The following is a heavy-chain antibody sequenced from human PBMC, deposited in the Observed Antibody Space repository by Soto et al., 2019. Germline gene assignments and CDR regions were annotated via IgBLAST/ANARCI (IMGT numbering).Heavy chain of an antibody. D-gene: IGHD3-10*01. Sequence: GGSLRLSCAASGFTFSSYAMHWVRQAPGKGLEWVAVISYDGSNKYYADSVKGRFTISRDNSKNTLYLQMNSMRAEDTAEYYCARGLQGPMVRGVIPWFDPWGQGTLVTVSS. CDR2: ISYDGSNK. J-gene: IGHJ5*02. CDR1: GFTFSSYA. CDR3: ARGLQGPMVRGVIPWFDP. V-gene: IGHV3-30-3*01.